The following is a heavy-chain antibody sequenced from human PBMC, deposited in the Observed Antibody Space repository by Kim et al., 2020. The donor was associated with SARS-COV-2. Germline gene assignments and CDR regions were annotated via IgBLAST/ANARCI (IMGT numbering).Heavy chain of an antibody. D-gene: IGHD2-15*01. Sequence: SRVTISVDTAKNQFSLKLSSVTAADMAVYYCARRGIGDCSGGRCYSGFDYWGQGTLVTVSS. V-gene: IGHV4-59*08. J-gene: IGHJ4*02. CDR3: ARRGIGDCSGGRCYSGFDY.